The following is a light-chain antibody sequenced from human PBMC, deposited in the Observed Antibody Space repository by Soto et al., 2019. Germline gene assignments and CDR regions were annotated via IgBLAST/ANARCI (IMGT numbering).Light chain of an antibody. V-gene: IGKV1-12*01. CDR1: QGISSR. CDR3: QQANGFPLT. Sequence: DIQMPQSPSAVSATVGDRVTITCRACQGISSRLAWYQQKPGKAPKLLIYTASSLQSGVPSRFSGSGSDTDFTLTITSLPHEDFATYFCQQANGFPLTFGGGTKVEIK. CDR2: TAS. J-gene: IGKJ4*01.